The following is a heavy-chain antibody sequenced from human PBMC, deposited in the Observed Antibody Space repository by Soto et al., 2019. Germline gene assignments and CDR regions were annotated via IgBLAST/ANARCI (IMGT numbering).Heavy chain of an antibody. CDR1: GGSFSGYY. Sequence: SETLSLTCAVYGGSFSGYYWSWIRQPPGKGLEWIGEINHSGSTNYNPSLKSRVTISVDTSKNQFSLKLSSVTAADTAVYYCARGQSVVGTAKAYYFDYWGQGTLVTVSS. V-gene: IGHV4-34*01. J-gene: IGHJ4*02. D-gene: IGHD2-21*02. CDR3: ARGQSVVGTAKAYYFDY. CDR2: INHSGST.